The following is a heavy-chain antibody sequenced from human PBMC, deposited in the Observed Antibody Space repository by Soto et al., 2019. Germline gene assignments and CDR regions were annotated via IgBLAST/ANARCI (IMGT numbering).Heavy chain of an antibody. J-gene: IGHJ5*02. V-gene: IGHV4-34*01. Sequence: SETLSLTCAVYGRSFSGYYWSWIRQPPGKGLEWIGEINHSGSTNYNPSLKSRVTISVDTSKNQFSLKLSSVTAADTAVYYCAVTLGGSYNWFDPWGQGTLVTVAS. CDR1: GRSFSGYY. CDR3: AVTLGGSYNWFDP. D-gene: IGHD3-16*01. CDR2: INHSGST.